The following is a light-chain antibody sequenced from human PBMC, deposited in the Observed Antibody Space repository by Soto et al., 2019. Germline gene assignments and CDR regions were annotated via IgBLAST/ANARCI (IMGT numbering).Light chain of an antibody. CDR3: QQYTSPPLT. CDR1: QSISSW. Sequence: DIQMTQSPSTLSASVGDRVSITCRASQSISSWLAWYQQKPGKGPNLLINKASTLESGVPSRFSGSGSGTDFTLTISSLQPDDFAAYYCQQYTSPPLTFGQGTRLEIK. V-gene: IGKV1-5*03. J-gene: IGKJ5*01. CDR2: KAS.